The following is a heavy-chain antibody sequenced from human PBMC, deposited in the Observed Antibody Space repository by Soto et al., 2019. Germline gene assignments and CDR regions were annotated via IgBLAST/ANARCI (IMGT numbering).Heavy chain of an antibody. CDR1: GLTISGKKY. Sequence: DVHLVESGGGLIQPGVSLRLSCAAFGLTISGKKYVSWCRQGPGKGLEWVSALYDVDGSFYADSVTGRFTTSSDSSKTTVYLQMNDLRPDDTAVYYCATWHELEHAFDVWGQGTTVTISS. V-gene: IGHV3-53*01. CDR3: ATWHELEHAFDV. J-gene: IGHJ3*01. CDR2: LYDVDGS. D-gene: IGHD1-1*01.